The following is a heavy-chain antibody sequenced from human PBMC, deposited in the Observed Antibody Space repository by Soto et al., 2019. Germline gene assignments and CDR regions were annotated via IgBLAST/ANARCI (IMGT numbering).Heavy chain of an antibody. V-gene: IGHV4-31*03. Sequence: QVQLQESGPGLVKPSQPLSLTCTVSGGSISSGGYYWSWIRQPPGKGLEWIGYIYYSGSTYYTPSLRSRVTISVDTSKNQFSLKLISVTAADTAVYYCARSPEATVTAFDYWGQGTLVTVSS. CDR1: GGSISSGGYY. J-gene: IGHJ4*02. CDR2: IYYSGST. D-gene: IGHD4-17*01. CDR3: ARSPEATVTAFDY.